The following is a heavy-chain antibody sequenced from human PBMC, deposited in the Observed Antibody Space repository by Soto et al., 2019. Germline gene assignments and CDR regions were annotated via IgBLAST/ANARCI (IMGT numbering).Heavy chain of an antibody. D-gene: IGHD6-13*01. V-gene: IGHV3-21*01. Sequence: EVQLVESGGGLVKPGGSLRLSCAASGFTFSSYSMNWVRQAPGKGLEWVSSISSSSSYIYYADSVKGRFTISRDNAKNSLYLQMSSLRAEDTAVYYCARSVKIAATGPFDIWGQGTMVTVSS. CDR1: GFTFSSYS. CDR3: ARSVKIAATGPFDI. J-gene: IGHJ3*02. CDR2: ISSSSSYI.